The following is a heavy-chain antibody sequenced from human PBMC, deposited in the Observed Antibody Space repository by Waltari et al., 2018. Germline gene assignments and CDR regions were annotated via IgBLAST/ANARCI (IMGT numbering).Heavy chain of an antibody. V-gene: IGHV3-7*01. CDR1: GFTFTNYW. J-gene: IGHJ4*02. CDR3: ARDSPWELIDY. D-gene: IGHD1-26*01. Sequence: EVQLVASGGGLVQPGGSLRLSCAASGFTFTNYWMSWVRQAPGKGLEWVANIKQDGSEKYYVDSVKGRFTISRDNTKNSLYLQMNSLRAEDTAVYYCARDSPWELIDYWGQGTLVTVSS. CDR2: IKQDGSEK.